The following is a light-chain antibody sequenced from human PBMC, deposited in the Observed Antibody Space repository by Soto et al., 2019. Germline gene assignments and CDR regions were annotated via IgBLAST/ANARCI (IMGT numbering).Light chain of an antibody. CDR1: QAITNN. CDR2: EES. CDR3: QQAKSYPRT. J-gene: IGKJ4*01. V-gene: IGKV1-9*01. Sequence: DVHLTQSPSSLSASVVDRFTITFLASQAITNNLAWYQQKPGNPPRLLIYEESTLHSGVPSRFSGRKVGTQFILTIDSLQPEDFATYYCQQAKSYPRTFGGGTKVDIK.